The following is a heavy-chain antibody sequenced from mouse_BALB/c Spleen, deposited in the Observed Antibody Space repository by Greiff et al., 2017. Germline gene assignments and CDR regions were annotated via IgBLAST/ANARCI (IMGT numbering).Heavy chain of an antibody. CDR2: IYPGSGST. V-gene: IGHV1S22*01. Sequence: LKQPGSELVRPGASVKLSCKASGYTFTSYWMHWVKQRHGQGLEWIGNIYPGSGSTNYDEKFKSKGTLTVDTSSSTAYMHLSSLTSEDSAVYYCTRSDYYGSSYEAWFAYWGQGTLVTVSA. CDR1: GYTFTSYW. J-gene: IGHJ3*01. CDR3: TRSDYYGSSYEAWFAY. D-gene: IGHD1-1*01.